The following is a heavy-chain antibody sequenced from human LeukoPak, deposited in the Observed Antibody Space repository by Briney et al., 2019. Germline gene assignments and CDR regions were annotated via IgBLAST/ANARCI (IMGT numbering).Heavy chain of an antibody. CDR3: ARDNPYYYDSSGYYVV. V-gene: IGHV3-7*01. J-gene: IGHJ4*02. Sequence: PGGSLRLSCAASGFTFSSYWMSWVRQAPGKGLEWVANIKQDGSVKYYVDSVKGRFTISRDNAKNSLYLQMNSLRAEDTAVYYCARDNPYYYDSSGYYVVWGQGTLVTVSS. CDR1: GFTFSSYW. CDR2: IKQDGSVK. D-gene: IGHD3-22*01.